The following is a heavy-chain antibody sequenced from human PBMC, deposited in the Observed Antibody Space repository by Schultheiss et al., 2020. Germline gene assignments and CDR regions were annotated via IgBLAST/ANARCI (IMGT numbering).Heavy chain of an antibody. CDR3: TRRDNIAAAGTCCLNAFDV. CDR2: ISSSSGGI. V-gene: IGHV3-21*01. Sequence: GESLKISCAASGFTFSSYNMNWVRPAPGKGLEWVSSISSSSGGIFYADSVKGRFTVFRDNPKNSLYLQIDSLRAEDTAVYYCTRRDNIAAAGTCCLNAFDVWGQGTMVTVSS. D-gene: IGHD6-13*01. J-gene: IGHJ3*01. CDR1: GFTFSSYN.